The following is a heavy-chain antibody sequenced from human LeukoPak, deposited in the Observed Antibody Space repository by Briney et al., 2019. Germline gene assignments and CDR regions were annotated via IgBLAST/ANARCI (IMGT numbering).Heavy chain of an antibody. V-gene: IGHV4-34*01. D-gene: IGHD6-6*01. J-gene: IGHJ5*02. CDR1: GGSFSGYY. Sequence: SETLSLTCAVYGGSFSGYYWSWIRQPPGKELEWIGEINHSGSTNYNPSLKSRVTISVDTSKNQFSLKLSSVTAADTAVYYCARDWAARGPWGQGTLVTVSS. CDR2: INHSGST. CDR3: ARDWAARGP.